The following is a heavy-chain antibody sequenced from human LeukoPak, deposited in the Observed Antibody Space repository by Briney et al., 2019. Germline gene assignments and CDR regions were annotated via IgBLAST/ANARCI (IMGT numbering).Heavy chain of an antibody. J-gene: IGHJ6*02. D-gene: IGHD1-14*01. CDR3: ASRSQPAYYYGMDV. CDR1: GFTVSSNY. Sequence: PGGSLRLSCAASGFTVSSNYMTWVRQAPGKGLEWVSYISSRGTTIFYADSVKGRFTISRDNAKNSLYLQMNSLRAEDTAVYYCASRSQPAYYYGMDVWGQGTTVTVSS. V-gene: IGHV3-11*01. CDR2: ISSRGTTI.